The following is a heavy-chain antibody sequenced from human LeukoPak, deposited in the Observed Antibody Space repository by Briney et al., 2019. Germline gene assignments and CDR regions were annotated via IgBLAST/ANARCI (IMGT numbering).Heavy chain of an antibody. CDR2: IDSDATST. CDR3: AKGAVAGNQKPGGY. Sequence: GGSLRLPCAASGFTFSSYWMQWVRQAPGKGLMWVSHIDSDATSTYYTDSVKGRFTISRDNAKNTLYLQMNSLRAEDTAVYYCAKGAVAGNQKPGGYWGQGTLVTVSS. CDR1: GFTFSSYW. D-gene: IGHD6-19*01. J-gene: IGHJ4*02. V-gene: IGHV3-74*01.